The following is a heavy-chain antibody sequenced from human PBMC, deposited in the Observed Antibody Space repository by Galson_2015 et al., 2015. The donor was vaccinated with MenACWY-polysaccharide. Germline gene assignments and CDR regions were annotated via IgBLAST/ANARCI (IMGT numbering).Heavy chain of an antibody. D-gene: IGHD3-16*01. CDR3: AHVMITFGGVIGDDAFDV. Sequence: ALVKPAQTLTLTCTFSGFSLITKGVGVKWIRQPPGKALEWLAVIYWDGDDRYSPSLRSRLTVTKDTSKNQVVLTMTNMDPVDTSTYYCAHVMITFGGVIGDDAFDVRGQGTMVTVSS. V-gene: IGHV2-5*02. CDR1: GFSLITKGVG. J-gene: IGHJ3*01. CDR2: IYWDGDD.